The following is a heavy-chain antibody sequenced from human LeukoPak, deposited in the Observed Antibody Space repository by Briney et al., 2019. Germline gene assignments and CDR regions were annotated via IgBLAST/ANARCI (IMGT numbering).Heavy chain of an antibody. CDR2: ISAYNGNT. D-gene: IGHD3-9*01. Sequence: GASVKVSXKXSXXXFTSYGISWVRQAPGQGLEWMGWISAYNGNTNYAQKLQGRVTMTTDTSTSTAYMELRSLRSDDTAVYYCASLRYDILTGYYYGMDVWGQGTTVTVSS. CDR3: ASLRYDILTGYYYGMDV. CDR1: XXXFTSYG. J-gene: IGHJ6*02. V-gene: IGHV1-18*01.